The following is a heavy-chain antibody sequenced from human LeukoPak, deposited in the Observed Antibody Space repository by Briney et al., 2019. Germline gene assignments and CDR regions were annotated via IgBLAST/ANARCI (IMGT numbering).Heavy chain of an antibody. D-gene: IGHD6-13*01. J-gene: IGHJ4*02. V-gene: IGHV1-8*01. CDR2: MNPNSGNT. CDR3: ARVHPRIPAADY. Sequence: ASVKVSCKASGYTFTSYDINWVRQATGQGLEWMGWMNPNSGNTGYAQKFQGRVTMTRNTSISTAYMELSSLRSEDTAVYYCARVHPRIPAADYWGQGTLVTVSS. CDR1: GYTFTSYD.